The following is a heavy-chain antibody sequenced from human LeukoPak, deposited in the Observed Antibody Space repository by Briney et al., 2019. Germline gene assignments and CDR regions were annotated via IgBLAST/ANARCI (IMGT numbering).Heavy chain of an antibody. CDR1: GYTFSGYY. V-gene: IGHV1-2*02. CDR2: INPKSGST. Sequence: ASVKVSCKASGYTFSGYYIHWVRQAPGQGPDWMGWINPKSGSTNYAQTFQGRVTMTRDTSISTAYMELSRVRSDDTAVYYCARSTYDFLTGYYYFDHWGQGSLVTVSS. CDR3: ARSTYDFLTGYYYFDH. D-gene: IGHD3-9*01. J-gene: IGHJ5*02.